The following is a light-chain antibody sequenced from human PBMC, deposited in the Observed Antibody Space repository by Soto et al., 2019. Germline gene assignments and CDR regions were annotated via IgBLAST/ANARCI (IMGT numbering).Light chain of an antibody. J-gene: IGLJ1*01. CDR1: SSYVGNYKY. Sequence: QSALTQPASVSGSPGQSITISCTGPSSYVGNYKYVSWYQQHPGKAPKLMIYEVSNRPSGVSNRFSGSKSGNTASLTISGLQAEDETDYYCFSYTSSGTYVFGTGTKVTVL. V-gene: IGLV2-14*01. CDR3: FSYTSSGTYV. CDR2: EVS.